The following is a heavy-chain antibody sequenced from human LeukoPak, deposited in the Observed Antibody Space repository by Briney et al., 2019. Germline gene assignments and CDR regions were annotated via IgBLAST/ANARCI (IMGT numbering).Heavy chain of an antibody. Sequence: PGGSLRLSCAASGFTFSSYAVSWVRQAPGKGLEWVSAISGSGGSTYYADSVKGRFTISRDNSKNTLYLQMNILRAEDTAVYYCAKDSSASYYYDSSGYYVDYWGQGTLVTVSS. CDR1: GFTFSSYA. D-gene: IGHD3-22*01. J-gene: IGHJ4*02. V-gene: IGHV3-23*01. CDR3: AKDSSASYYYDSSGYYVDY. CDR2: ISGSGGST.